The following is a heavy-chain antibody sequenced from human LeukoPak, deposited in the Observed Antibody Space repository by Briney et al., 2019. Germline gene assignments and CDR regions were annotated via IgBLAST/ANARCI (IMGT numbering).Heavy chain of an antibody. V-gene: IGHV3-33*01. CDR1: GFTFSSYG. J-gene: IGHJ6*03. CDR3: EIGGFGELFDYYYMHV. D-gene: IGHD3-10*01. CDR2: IWYDGSNK. Sequence: GGSLRLSCAASGFTFSSYGMHSVRQAPGKGLEWVAVIWYDGSNKYYADSVKCRFTISRDNSKNTLYLQMNSLRAEDTRVYYCEIGGFGELFDYYYMHVGGKGTTVTVSS.